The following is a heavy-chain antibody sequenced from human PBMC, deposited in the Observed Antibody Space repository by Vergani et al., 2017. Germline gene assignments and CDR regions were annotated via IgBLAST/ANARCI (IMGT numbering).Heavy chain of an antibody. V-gene: IGHV4-31*03. CDR1: GASITYVSSYY. CDR3: ARARLMALSFSFGP. J-gene: IGHJ5*02. CDR2: IATGGTP. D-gene: IGHD5-24*01. Sequence: QMQESGPGLVKPSQTLSLTCTVSGASITYVSSYYWTWFRQHPGMAPEWIGYIATGGTPYYNPSLRGRVDIAMDTSKDQSSLKLTSVTAADTAVYYCARARLMALSFSFGPWGQGILVTVSS.